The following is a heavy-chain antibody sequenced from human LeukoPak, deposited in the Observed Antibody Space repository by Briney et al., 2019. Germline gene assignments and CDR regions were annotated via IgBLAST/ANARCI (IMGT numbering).Heavy chain of an antibody. V-gene: IGHV3-74*01. CDR2: IKGDGSGT. J-gene: IGHJ5*01. CDR1: GFTFSSYG. CDR3: ARGSTNILPNVLDS. D-gene: IGHD5-24*01. Sequence: PGRSLRLSCAASGFTFSSYGMHWVRQAPGRGLVWVSRIKGDGSGTNCADSVKGRFTISRDNAKNTLYLQMNSLRAEDTALYFCARGSTNILPNVLDSWGQGTLVTVSS.